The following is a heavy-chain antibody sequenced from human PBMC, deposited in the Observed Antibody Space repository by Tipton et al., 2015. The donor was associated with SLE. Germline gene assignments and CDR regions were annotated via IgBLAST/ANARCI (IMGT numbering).Heavy chain of an antibody. CDR1: GGSITSKNYF. D-gene: IGHD4-11*01. CDR3: AREEVTMSYPTPGYYSYNYMVV. J-gene: IGHJ6*03. CDR2: IYAWGYT. V-gene: IGHV4-61*02. Sequence: TLSLTCTVSGGSITSKNYFWNWIRQPAGKTLEWIGRIYAWGYTDYNPSLKSRVAMSLDTSRNQISVSLGSVSAADTALYYCAREEVTMSYPTPGYYSYNYMVVWGKGTTVTVSS.